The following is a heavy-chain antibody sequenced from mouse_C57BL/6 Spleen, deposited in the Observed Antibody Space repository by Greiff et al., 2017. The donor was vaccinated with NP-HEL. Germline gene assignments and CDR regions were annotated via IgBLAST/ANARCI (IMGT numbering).Heavy chain of an antibody. CDR1: GYSITSGYY. D-gene: IGHD2-5*01. J-gene: IGHJ3*01. V-gene: IGHV3-6*01. CDR3: AREDYSNPAWFAY. CDR2: ISYDGSK. Sequence: DVKLQESGPGLVKPSQSLSLTCSVTGYSITSGYYWNWIRQFPGNKLEWMGYISYDGSKNYNPSLKNRISITRDTSKNQFFLKLNSVTTEDTATYYCAREDYSNPAWFAYWGQGTLVTVSA.